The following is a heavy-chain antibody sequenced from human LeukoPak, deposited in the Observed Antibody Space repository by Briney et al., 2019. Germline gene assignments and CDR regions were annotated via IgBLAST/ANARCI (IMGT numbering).Heavy chain of an antibody. CDR3: ADSNYWYPVDY. V-gene: IGHV3-23*01. Sequence: GGSLSLSCAASGFTFSSYAMNWVRQAPGKGLEWVSVVRGSGGSTYYADSVKGRFTISRDNSKNTLYLQMNNLRAEDTALYYCADSNYWYPVDYWGQGTLVTVSS. CDR1: GFTFSSYA. CDR2: VRGSGGST. D-gene: IGHD4-11*01. J-gene: IGHJ4*02.